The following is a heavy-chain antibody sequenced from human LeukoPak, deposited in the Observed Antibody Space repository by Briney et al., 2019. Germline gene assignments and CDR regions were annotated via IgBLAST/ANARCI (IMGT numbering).Heavy chain of an antibody. V-gene: IGHV4-30-4*01. CDR2: INHSGST. J-gene: IGHJ5*02. CDR1: GGSISSGDYY. CDR3: ASHSYGGSGDWFDP. Sequence: SETLSLTCTVSGGSISSGDYYWSWIRQPPGKGLEWIGEINHSGSTNYNPSLKSRVTISVDTSKNQLSLKLSSVTAADTAVYYCASHSYGGSGDWFDPWGQSNLVTVSS. D-gene: IGHD5-18*01.